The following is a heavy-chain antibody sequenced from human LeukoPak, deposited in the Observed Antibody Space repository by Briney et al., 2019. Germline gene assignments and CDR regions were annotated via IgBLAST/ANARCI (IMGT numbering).Heavy chain of an antibody. J-gene: IGHJ6*03. V-gene: IGHV3-7*01. CDR1: GFTFSSYW. CDR2: IKQDGSEK. Sequence: GGPLRLSCAASGFTFSSYWMSWVRQAPGKGLEWVANIKQDGSEKYYVDSVKGRFTISRDNAKNSLYLQMNSLRAEDTAVYYCASGGYCSSTSCYGGDYYYMDVWGKGTTVTVSS. CDR3: ASGGYCSSTSCYGGDYYYMDV. D-gene: IGHD2-2*01.